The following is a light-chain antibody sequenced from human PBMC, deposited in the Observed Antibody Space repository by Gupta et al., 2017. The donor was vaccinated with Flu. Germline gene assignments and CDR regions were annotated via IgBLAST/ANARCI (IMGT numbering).Light chain of an antibody. CDR3: VLYMGSGISV. CDR2: STN. Sequence: TVTLTCGLSSGSVSTSYYPSWYQQTPGHAPRTLIYSTNTRSSGVPDRFSGSILGNKAALTITGAQADDESDYYCVLYMGSGISVFGGGTKLTVL. CDR1: SGSVSTSYY. J-gene: IGLJ3*02. V-gene: IGLV8-61*01.